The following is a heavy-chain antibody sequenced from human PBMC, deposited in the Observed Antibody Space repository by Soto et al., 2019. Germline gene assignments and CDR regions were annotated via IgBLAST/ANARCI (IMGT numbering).Heavy chain of an antibody. J-gene: IGHJ6*02. V-gene: IGHV1-46*01. CDR1: GYTCTMYY. D-gene: IGHD3-10*01. CDR3: ARDREVRGVIIIDYYGMDV. Sequence: GASVKVSCKASGYTCTMYYMHCVVQSPLQWRDWMGIINPSGGSTSYAQKFQGRVTMTRDTSTSTVYMELSSLRSEDTAVYYCARDREVRGVIIIDYYGMDVWGQGTTVTVSS. CDR2: INPSGGST.